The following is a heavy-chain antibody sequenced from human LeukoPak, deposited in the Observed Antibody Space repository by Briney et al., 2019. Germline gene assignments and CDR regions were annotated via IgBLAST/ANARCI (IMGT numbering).Heavy chain of an antibody. CDR3: AKDGLGGFGDYMDV. Sequence: GGSLRLSCAASGFTFSTFAMIWVRQPPGKGLEWVSSIFPSGGEIHYADSVKGRFTISRDNSKNTLYLQMNSLRAEDTAIYYCAKDGLGGFGDYMDVWGKGTTVTISS. D-gene: IGHD3-10*01. J-gene: IGHJ6*03. CDR2: IFPSGGEI. V-gene: IGHV3-23*01. CDR1: GFTFSTFA.